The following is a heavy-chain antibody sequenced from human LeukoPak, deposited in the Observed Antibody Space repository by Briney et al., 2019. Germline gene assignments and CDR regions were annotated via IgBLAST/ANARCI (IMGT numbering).Heavy chain of an antibody. J-gene: IGHJ3*01. V-gene: IGHV4-39*07. CDR3: AREDAVSSDDAFDL. CDR1: GGSLTSSSDY. Sequence: SETLSLTCTVSGGSLTSSSDYWGWVRQPPGKGLEWIGSVYYTGSTYYNAPFKSRVTISIDTSKNQFSLSLSAVTAADTAMYYCAREDAVSSDDAFDLWGQGTMVTVS. CDR2: VYYTGST. D-gene: IGHD6-19*01.